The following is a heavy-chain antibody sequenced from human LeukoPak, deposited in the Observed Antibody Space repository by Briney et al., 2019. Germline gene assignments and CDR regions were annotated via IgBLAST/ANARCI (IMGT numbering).Heavy chain of an antibody. D-gene: IGHD3-10*01. CDR1: GFTFNRCA. V-gene: IGHV3-30*03. Sequence: PGGSLRLSCGASGFTFNRCAMHWVRQALGKGLEWVPVISVDESQQFYADSVKGRFTISRDNSKNTVYLQMNSLRAEDTAVYYCARDGGATMVRGVATYDSWGQGTLVTVSS. CDR2: ISVDESQQ. J-gene: IGHJ4*02. CDR3: ARDGGATMVRGVATYDS.